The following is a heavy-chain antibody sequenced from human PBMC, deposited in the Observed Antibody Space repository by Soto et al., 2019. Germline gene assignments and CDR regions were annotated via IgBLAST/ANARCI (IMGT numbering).Heavy chain of an antibody. CDR2: ISYDGSNK. Sequence: QVQLVESGGGVVQPGRSLRLSCAASGFTFSSYDMHWVRQAPGKGLEWVAVISYDGSNKYYADSVKGRFTISRDNSKNTLYLQMNSLRAEDTAVYYCAKAERGIAVAGTDYWGQGTLVTVSS. CDR1: GFTFSSYD. V-gene: IGHV3-30*18. J-gene: IGHJ4*02. CDR3: AKAERGIAVAGTDY. D-gene: IGHD6-19*01.